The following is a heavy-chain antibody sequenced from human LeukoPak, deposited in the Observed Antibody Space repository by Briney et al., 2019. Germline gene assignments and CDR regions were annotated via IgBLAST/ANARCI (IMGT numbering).Heavy chain of an antibody. D-gene: IGHD3-3*01. Sequence: GGSLRLSCLTSGFTLSTNAMSWVRQAPGKGLEWVGRIKSKTNGGTTDYAAPVKGRFSISRDDSKNTLFLQMYSLRTEDTGVYYCSTMSAIFGVVIPDYWGQGTLVSVSP. J-gene: IGHJ4*02. V-gene: IGHV3-15*01. CDR2: IKSKTNGGTT. CDR3: STMSAIFGVVIPDY. CDR1: GFTLSTNA.